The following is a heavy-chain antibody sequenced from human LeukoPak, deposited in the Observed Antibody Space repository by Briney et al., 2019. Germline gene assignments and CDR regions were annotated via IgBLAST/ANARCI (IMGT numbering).Heavy chain of an antibody. CDR2: MHYTGTT. D-gene: IGHD1-26*01. CDR1: GGSIRSSSYN. V-gene: IGHV4-39*07. CDR3: ARGKWDLESGEAFDI. J-gene: IGHJ3*02. Sequence: SETLSLTCTVSGGSIRSSSYNWGWIRQPPGKGLEWIGSMHYTGTTLYNPSLKSRVTISVDTSKNQFSLKLSSVSAADTAVYYCARGKWDLESGEAFDIWGQGTMVTVSS.